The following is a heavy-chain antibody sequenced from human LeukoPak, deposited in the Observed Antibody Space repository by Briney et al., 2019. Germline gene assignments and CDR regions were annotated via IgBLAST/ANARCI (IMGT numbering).Heavy chain of an antibody. Sequence: SETLSLTCSVSGASISRYYWSWIRQPPGKGLEWIAYIYYSGSTDYNPSLKSRVTISVDTSKNQFSLKLSSVTAADTAVYYCARVPYTSGWYYFDYWGQGTLVTVSS. J-gene: IGHJ4*02. V-gene: IGHV4-59*01. CDR3: ARVPYTSGWYYFDY. CDR1: GASISRYY. D-gene: IGHD6-19*01. CDR2: IYYSGST.